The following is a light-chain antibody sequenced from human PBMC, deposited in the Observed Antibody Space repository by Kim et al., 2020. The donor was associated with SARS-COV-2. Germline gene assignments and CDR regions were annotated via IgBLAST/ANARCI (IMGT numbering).Light chain of an antibody. CDR2: AAS. Sequence: PPGERAPLSGRASEDINPDLPWYQHKPGQAPRLLFYAASTRANGVPARFSGGGSATDFTPTTSSLESEDIAVYYCQQYLKWPPWTFGQGTKVDIK. CDR3: QQYLKWPPWT. V-gene: IGKV3-15*01. J-gene: IGKJ1*01. CDR1: EDINPD.